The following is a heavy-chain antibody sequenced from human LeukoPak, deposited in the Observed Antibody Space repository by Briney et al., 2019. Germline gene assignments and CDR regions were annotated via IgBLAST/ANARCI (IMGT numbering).Heavy chain of an antibody. CDR1: EATLTTYP. J-gene: IGHJ4*02. Sequence: SVKVSCKASEATLTTYPISGGRQPPEQGLEGGGGFSPILGTANYAQNFQGRVTITADRSTTTAYMELSSLRSEDTAVYYCARVPQGSSWPYYFDYWGQGTLVTVSS. D-gene: IGHD6-13*01. V-gene: IGHV1-69*10. CDR3: ARVPQGSSWPYYFDY. CDR2: FSPILGTA.